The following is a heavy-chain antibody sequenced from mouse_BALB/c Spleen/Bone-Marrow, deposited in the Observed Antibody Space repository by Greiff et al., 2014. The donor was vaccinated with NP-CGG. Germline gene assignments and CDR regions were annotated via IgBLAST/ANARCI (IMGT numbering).Heavy chain of an antibody. CDR3: ARGGHDFSLDY. J-gene: IGHJ4*01. Sequence: VQLVESGAELGMPGASVKMSCKASGYTFTDNWIYWVMQRPGQGLEWIGAIDTSDSYTNYNQKFMGKASLTVDASSSTAYMQVSSLTSDDSAVYYCARGGHDFSLDYWGQGTSVTVSS. D-gene: IGHD2-4*01. V-gene: IGHV1-69*01. CDR1: GYTFTDNW. CDR2: IDTSDSYT.